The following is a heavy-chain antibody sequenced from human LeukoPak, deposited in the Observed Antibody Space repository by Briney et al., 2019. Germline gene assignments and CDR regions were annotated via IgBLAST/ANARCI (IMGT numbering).Heavy chain of an antibody. CDR1: GYTLTELS. CDR2: FDPEDGET. D-gene: IGHD3-3*01. CDR3: ATAIFGVVIGFDY. V-gene: IGHV1-24*01. J-gene: IGHJ4*02. Sequence: ASVKVSCKVSGYTLTELSMHWVRQAPGKGLEWMGSFDPEDGETIYAQKFQGRVTMTEDTSTDTAYTELSSLRSEDTAVYYCATAIFGVVIGFDYWGQGTLVTVSS.